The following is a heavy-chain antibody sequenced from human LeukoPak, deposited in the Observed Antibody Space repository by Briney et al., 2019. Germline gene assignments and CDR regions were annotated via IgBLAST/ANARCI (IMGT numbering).Heavy chain of an antibody. V-gene: IGHV4-34*01. CDR2: INHSGST. J-gene: IGHJ4*02. Sequence: PSETLSLTCAVYGGSFSGYYWSWIRQPPGKGLEWIGEINHSGSTNYNPSLKSRVTISVDTSKNQFSLKLSSVTAADTAVYYCGRTRYCSGGSCNYFDYWGQGTLVTVSS. D-gene: IGHD2-15*01. CDR1: GGSFSGYY. CDR3: GRTRYCSGGSCNYFDY.